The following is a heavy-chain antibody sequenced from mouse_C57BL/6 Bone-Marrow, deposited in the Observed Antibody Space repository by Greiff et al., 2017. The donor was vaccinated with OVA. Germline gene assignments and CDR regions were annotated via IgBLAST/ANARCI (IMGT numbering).Heavy chain of an antibody. CDR2: IDPSDSYT. Sequence: QVHVKQPGAELVRPGTSVKLSCKASGYTFTSYWMHWVKQRPGQGLEWIGVIDPSDSYTNYNQKFKGKATLTVDTSSSTAYMQLSSLTSEDSAVYYCARRGASNDYAMDYWGQGTSVTVSS. D-gene: IGHD2-5*01. CDR3: ARRGASNDYAMDY. J-gene: IGHJ4*01. CDR1: GYTFTSYW. V-gene: IGHV1-59*01.